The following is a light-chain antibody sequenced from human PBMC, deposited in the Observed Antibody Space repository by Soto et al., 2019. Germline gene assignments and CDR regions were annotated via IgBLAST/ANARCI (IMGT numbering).Light chain of an antibody. CDR1: SGHSNYA. V-gene: IGLV4-69*01. CDR3: HTWGSGIVV. J-gene: IGLJ2*01. CDR2: LNSDGSH. Sequence: QPVLTRSPSASVSLGASVKLTCTLSSGHSNYAIAWHQQQSEKGPRYLMKLNSDGSHSKGDGIPDRFSGSSSGAERYLTIPSLQSEDEADYYCHTWGSGIVVFGGGTKLTVL.